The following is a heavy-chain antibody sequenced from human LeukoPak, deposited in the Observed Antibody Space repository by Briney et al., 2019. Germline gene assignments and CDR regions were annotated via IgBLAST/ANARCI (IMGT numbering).Heavy chain of an antibody. D-gene: IGHD3-10*01. CDR3: AKDRILWFGELVYYMDV. CDR2: ISGSGGST. CDR1: GFTFSSYG. V-gene: IGHV3-23*01. J-gene: IGHJ6*03. Sequence: PGGSLRLSYAASGFTFSSYGMSWVRRAPGKGLEWVSAISGSGGSTYYADSVKGRFTISRDNSKNTLYLQMNSLRAEDTAVYYCAKDRILWFGELVYYMDVWGKGTTVTISS.